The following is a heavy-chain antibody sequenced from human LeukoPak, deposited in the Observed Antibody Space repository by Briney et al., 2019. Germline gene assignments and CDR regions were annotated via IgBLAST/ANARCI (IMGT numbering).Heavy chain of an antibody. Sequence: ASVKVSCKASGYTFTGYYMHWVRQAPGQGLEWMGWTNPNSGGTNYAQKFQGWVTMTRDTSISTAYMELSRLRSDDTAVYYCARDLGYSSGVSDYWGQGTLVTVSS. V-gene: IGHV1-2*04. J-gene: IGHJ4*02. CDR1: GYTFTGYY. D-gene: IGHD6-19*01. CDR2: TNPNSGGT. CDR3: ARDLGYSSGVSDY.